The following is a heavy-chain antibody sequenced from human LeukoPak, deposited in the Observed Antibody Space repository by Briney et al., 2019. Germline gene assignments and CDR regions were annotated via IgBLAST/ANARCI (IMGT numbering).Heavy chain of an antibody. CDR3: ANSAAVGTFY. CDR2: ISGSGGST. V-gene: IGHV3-23*01. D-gene: IGHD6-13*01. Sequence: GGSLRLSCAASGFTFSSYEMNWVRQAPGKGLEWVSAISGSGGSTYYADSVKGRFTISRDNSKNTLYLQMNSLRAEDTAVYYCANSAAVGTFYWGQGTLVTVSS. CDR1: GFTFSSYE. J-gene: IGHJ4*02.